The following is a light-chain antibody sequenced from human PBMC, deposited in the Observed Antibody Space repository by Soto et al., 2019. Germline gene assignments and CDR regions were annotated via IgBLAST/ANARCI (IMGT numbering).Light chain of an antibody. V-gene: IGKV3-20*01. CDR1: HSVSTSS. CDR2: RTS. CDR3: KQYGSSPT. J-gene: IGKJ1*01. Sequence: EIVFTHSPGTLSLSPVERATLSFMTSHSVSTSSLAWYQQKPGQAPRVIMYRTSNRATGVPDRFTASGSGTDFTLTISGLEPEDFAVYFCKQYGSSPTFGQGTKVDIK.